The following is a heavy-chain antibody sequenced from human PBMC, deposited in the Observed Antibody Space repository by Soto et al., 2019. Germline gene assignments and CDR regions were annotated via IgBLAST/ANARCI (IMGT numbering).Heavy chain of an antibody. CDR2: IWYDGSNK. Sequence: QVQLVESGGGVVQPGRSLRLSCAASGFTFSSYGMHWVRQAPGKGLEWVAVIWYDGSNKYYADSVKGRFTISRDNSKNTLYLQMNSLRAEDTAVYYCARGEYNWNYAVTYWGQGTLVTVSS. J-gene: IGHJ4*02. D-gene: IGHD1-7*01. CDR3: ARGEYNWNYAVTY. CDR1: GFTFSSYG. V-gene: IGHV3-33*01.